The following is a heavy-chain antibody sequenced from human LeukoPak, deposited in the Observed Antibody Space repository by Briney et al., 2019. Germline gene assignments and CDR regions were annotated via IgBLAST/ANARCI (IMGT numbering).Heavy chain of an antibody. CDR2: INHSGNT. V-gene: IGHV4-34*01. D-gene: IGHD6-6*01. CDR3: ARALRGIAARLYPY. J-gene: IGHJ4*02. Sequence: SETLSLTCAVYGGSFSGYYWSWIRQPPGKGLEWIGEINHSGNTNYNPSLKSRVTISVDTSKNQFSLKLSSVTAADTAAYYCARALRGIAARLYPYWGQGTLVTVSS. CDR1: GGSFSGYY.